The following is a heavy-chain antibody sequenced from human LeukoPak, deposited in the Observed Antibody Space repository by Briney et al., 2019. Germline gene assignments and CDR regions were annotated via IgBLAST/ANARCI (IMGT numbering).Heavy chain of an antibody. CDR3: GKETGIILVRGAVDY. J-gene: IGHJ4*02. Sequence: GGSLRLSCAASGFAFSSYAMSWVRQAPVKGLEWVSVTSGSGGNPYYADSVKGRFTISRDNSKNTVYLHMNSLRAEDTALYYCGKETGIILVRGAVDYWGQGTLVTVSS. CDR1: GFAFSSYA. V-gene: IGHV3-23*01. D-gene: IGHD3-10*01. CDR2: TSGSGGNP.